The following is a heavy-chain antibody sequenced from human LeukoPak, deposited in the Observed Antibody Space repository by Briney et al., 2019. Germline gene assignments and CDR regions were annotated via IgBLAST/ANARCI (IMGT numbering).Heavy chain of an antibody. V-gene: IGHV1-46*01. D-gene: IGHD2-15*01. CDR1: GYTFTSYY. CDR3: ARSPGGCCGGSCYYNPYYFDY. J-gene: IGHJ4*02. CDR2: INPSGGST. Sequence: GASVKVSCKASGYTFTSYYMHWVRQAPGQGLEWMGIINPSGGSTSYAQKFQGRVTMTRDTSTSTVYMELSSLRSEDTAVYYCARSPGGCCGGSCYYNPYYFDYWGQGALVTVSS.